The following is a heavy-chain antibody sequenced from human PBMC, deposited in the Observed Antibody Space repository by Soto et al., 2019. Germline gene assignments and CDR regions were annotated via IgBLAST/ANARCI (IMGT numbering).Heavy chain of an antibody. D-gene: IGHD3-10*01. Sequence: ASVKVSCKASGYTFTGFFIHWVRQAPGQGLEWMGWINPIGGGTNFAQKFQGRVTMSSDTAISTVYMELQSLRSEDTAIYYCARNRTPMGLYGLDVWGQGTTVTVSS. CDR1: GYTFTGFF. V-gene: IGHV1-2*02. CDR3: ARNRTPMGLYGLDV. J-gene: IGHJ6*02. CDR2: INPIGGGT.